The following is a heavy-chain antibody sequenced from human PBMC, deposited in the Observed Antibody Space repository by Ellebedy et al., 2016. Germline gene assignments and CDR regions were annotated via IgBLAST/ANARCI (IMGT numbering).Heavy chain of an antibody. CDR2: IRSKVYGGTT. V-gene: IGHV3-49*03. D-gene: IGHD3-22*01. CDR1: GFTFDEYY. Sequence: GESLKISCTVSGFTFDEYYVNWFRQAPGKGLEWVGFIRSKVYGGTTEYAASVKGRFTISRDDSKNTLYLQMNSLKTEDTAVYYCTTDAPMIVVVINWGQGTLVTVSS. J-gene: IGHJ4*02. CDR3: TTDAPMIVVVIN.